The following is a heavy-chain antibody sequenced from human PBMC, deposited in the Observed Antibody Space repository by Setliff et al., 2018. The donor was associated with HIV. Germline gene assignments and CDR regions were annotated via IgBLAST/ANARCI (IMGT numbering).Heavy chain of an antibody. V-gene: IGHV4-38-2*02. Sequence: PSETLSLTCAVSGYSISSGYYWGWIRQPPGKGLEWIGGIYHSGSTYYNPSLKSRVTISVDTSKNQFSLKLSSVTAADTAVYYCAREYCSSTSCYPYDYWGQGTLVTVS. J-gene: IGHJ4*02. CDR1: GYSISSGYY. CDR2: IYHSGST. D-gene: IGHD2-2*01. CDR3: AREYCSSTSCYPYDY.